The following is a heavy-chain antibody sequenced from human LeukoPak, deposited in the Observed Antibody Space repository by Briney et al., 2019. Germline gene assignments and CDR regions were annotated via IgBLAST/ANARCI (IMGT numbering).Heavy chain of an antibody. J-gene: IGHJ4*02. V-gene: IGHV1-2*02. CDR3: ARQSGTYWGLDY. Sequence: ASVTVSCKASGYTFTDYYIHWVRQAPGHGLEWLGWMNVKTGATNSAQRFPGRFTMTRDTSIGTASMEFSSLTSDDTAVYYCARQSGTYWGLDYWGQGTLVTVSS. D-gene: IGHD1-26*01. CDR2: MNVKTGAT. CDR1: GYTFTDYY.